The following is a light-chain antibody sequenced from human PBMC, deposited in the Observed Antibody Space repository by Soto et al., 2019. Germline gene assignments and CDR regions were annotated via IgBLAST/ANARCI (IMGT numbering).Light chain of an antibody. CDR1: SSNIGAGYD. Sequence: QSVLTQPPSVSGAPGRRVTIAGTGSSSNIGAGYDVHWYQHQPGTAPKLLIYGGSSRPSGVPDRFSGSKSGTSASPAITGLQAEDEADYYCQSYDRSLSGTVFGTGTKVTVL. CDR2: GGS. V-gene: IGLV1-40*01. CDR3: QSYDRSLSGTV. J-gene: IGLJ1*01.